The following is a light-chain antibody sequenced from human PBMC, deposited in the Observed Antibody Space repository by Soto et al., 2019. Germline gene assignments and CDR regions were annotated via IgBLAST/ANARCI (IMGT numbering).Light chain of an antibody. CDR1: QSISSW. CDR2: DAS. J-gene: IGKJ1*01. CDR3: QQYNSYRWT. Sequence: DIQMTQSPSTLSASVGGRVTITCRASQSISSWLAWYQQKPGKAPKLLIYDASSLESGVPSRFSGSGSGTEFTLTISSLQPDDFATYYCQQYNSYRWTFGQGTKVDIK. V-gene: IGKV1-5*01.